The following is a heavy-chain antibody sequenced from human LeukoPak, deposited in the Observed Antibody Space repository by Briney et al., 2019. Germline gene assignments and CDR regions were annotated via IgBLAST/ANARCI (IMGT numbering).Heavy chain of an antibody. J-gene: IGHJ4*02. CDR1: GGSFSGYY. CDR3: ARALTCGGDCRGFDY. V-gene: IGHV4-34*01. D-gene: IGHD2-21*02. Sequence: SETLSLTCAVYGGSFSGYYWSWIRQPPGKGLEWIGEVNHSGSTNYNPSLKSRVTISVDTSKNQFSLKLSSVTAADTAVYYCARALTCGGDCRGFDYWGQGTLVTVSS. CDR2: VNHSGST.